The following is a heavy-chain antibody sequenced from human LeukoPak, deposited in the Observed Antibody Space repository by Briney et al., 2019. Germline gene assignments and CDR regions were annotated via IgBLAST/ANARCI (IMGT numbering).Heavy chain of an antibody. J-gene: IGHJ6*03. CDR2: IIPIFGTA. Sequence: GASVKVSCKASGGTFSSYAISWVRQAPGQGLEWMGGIIPIFGTANYAQKFQGRVTITADESTSTAYMELSSLRSEDTAVYYCASGYCSSTSCLYYYYMDVWGKGTTVTVSS. CDR3: ASGYCSSTSCLYYYYMDV. CDR1: GGTFSSYA. D-gene: IGHD2-2*03. V-gene: IGHV1-69*13.